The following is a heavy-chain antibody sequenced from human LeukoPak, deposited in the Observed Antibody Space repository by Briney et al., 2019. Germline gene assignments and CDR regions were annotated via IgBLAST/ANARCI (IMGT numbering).Heavy chain of an antibody. J-gene: IGHJ4*02. CDR3: AREGSRGYYLDY. CDR1: GFTVSSNY. D-gene: IGHD3-16*01. Sequence: GGSLRLSCAASGFTVSSNYMSWVRQAPAKGLEGVSVIYSGGSTYYADSVKGRFTISRDNSKNTLYLQMNSLRAEDTAVYYCAREGSRGYYLDYWGQGTLVTVSS. V-gene: IGHV3-53*01. CDR2: IYSGGST.